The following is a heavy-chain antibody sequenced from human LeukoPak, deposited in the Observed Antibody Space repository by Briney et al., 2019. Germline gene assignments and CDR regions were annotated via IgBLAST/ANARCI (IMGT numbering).Heavy chain of an antibody. CDR1: GYTFTSYG. D-gene: IGHD5-12*01. V-gene: IGHV1-18*01. Sequence: ASVKVSCKASGYTFTSYGISWVRQAPGQGLEWMGWISAYNGNTNYAQKLQGRVTMTTDTSTSTAYMELRSLRSDDTAVYYCARAYSGYDRSDYWGQGILVTVSS. CDR2: ISAYNGNT. J-gene: IGHJ4*02. CDR3: ARAYSGYDRSDY.